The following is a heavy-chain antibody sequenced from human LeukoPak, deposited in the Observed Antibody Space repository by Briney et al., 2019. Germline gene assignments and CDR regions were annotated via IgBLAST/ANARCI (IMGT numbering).Heavy chain of an antibody. Sequence: KPSETLSLTCTVSGGSISSYYWSWIRQPPGKGLEWIGYIYYSGSTNYNPSLKSRVTISVDTSKNQFSLKLSSVTAADTAVYYCARGNYDYVWGSYRYNNWFDPWGQGTLVTVSS. CDR1: GGSISSYY. CDR3: ARGNYDYVWGSYRYNNWFDP. D-gene: IGHD3-16*02. J-gene: IGHJ5*02. CDR2: IYYSGST. V-gene: IGHV4-59*01.